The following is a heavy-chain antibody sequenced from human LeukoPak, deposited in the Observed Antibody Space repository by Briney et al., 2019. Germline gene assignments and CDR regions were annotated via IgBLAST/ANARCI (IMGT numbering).Heavy chain of an antibody. Sequence: SQTLSLTCTVSGGSISRGAYYWSWIRQNPWKGLEWIGHIYYSGTTYYNPSLKSRLTISVDTSKNQFSLKLSSVTAADTALYYCARRSFRGSYYYDSSLDAFDIWGQGTMVTVSS. J-gene: IGHJ3*02. CDR1: GGSISRGAYY. CDR2: IYYSGTT. CDR3: ARRSFRGSYYYDSSLDAFDI. D-gene: IGHD3-22*01. V-gene: IGHV4-31*03.